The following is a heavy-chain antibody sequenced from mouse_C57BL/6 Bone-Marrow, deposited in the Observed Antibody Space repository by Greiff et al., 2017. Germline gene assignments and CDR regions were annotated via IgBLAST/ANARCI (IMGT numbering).Heavy chain of an antibody. CDR3: ARYSNYPYYFDY. CDR1: GYTFTSYW. CDR2: IDPSDSYT. V-gene: IGHV1-50*01. Sequence: QVQLQQPGAELVKPGASVKLSCKASGYTFTSYWMQWVKQRPGQGLEWIGEIDPSDSYTNYTPKFKGKATLTVDTSSSTAYMQLSSLTSEDSAVXYCARYSNYPYYFDYWGQGTTLTVSS. D-gene: IGHD2-5*01. J-gene: IGHJ2*01.